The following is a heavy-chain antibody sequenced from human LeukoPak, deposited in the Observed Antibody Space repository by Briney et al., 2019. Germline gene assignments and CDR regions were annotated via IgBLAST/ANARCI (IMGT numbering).Heavy chain of an antibody. Sequence: SETLSLTCAVYGGSFSGYYWSGIRQPPGKGLEWIGEINHSGSTNYNPSLKSRVTISVDTSKNQFSLKLSSVTAPDTAVYYCARARYYMDVWGKGTTVTVSS. V-gene: IGHV4-34*01. CDR1: GGSFSGYY. J-gene: IGHJ6*03. CDR3: ARARYYMDV. CDR2: INHSGST.